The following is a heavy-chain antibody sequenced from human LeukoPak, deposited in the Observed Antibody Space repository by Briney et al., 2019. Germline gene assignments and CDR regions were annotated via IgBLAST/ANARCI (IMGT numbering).Heavy chain of an antibody. V-gene: IGHV3-15*01. Sequence: GGSLRLSCAASGFTFSNAWMSWVRQAPGKGLEWVGRIKSKTDGETTGYAAPVKGRFDISRDDSKNMLYLQMNSLKTEDTAVYYCTSSQITMVRGIISYWGQGTLVTVSS. CDR2: IKSKTDGETT. CDR3: TSSQITMVRGIISY. CDR1: GFTFSNAW. J-gene: IGHJ4*02. D-gene: IGHD3-10*01.